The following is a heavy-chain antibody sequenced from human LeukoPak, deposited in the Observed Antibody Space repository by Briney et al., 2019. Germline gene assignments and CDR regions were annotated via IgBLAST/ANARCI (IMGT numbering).Heavy chain of an antibody. CDR2: INHSGST. CDR1: GGSFSGYY. CDR3: ASGVITCGGVIVY. J-gene: IGHJ4*02. V-gene: IGHV4-34*01. Sequence: PSETLSLTCAVYGGSFSGYYWSWIRQPPGKGLEWIGEINHSGSTNYNPSLKSRVTISVDTSKNQFSLKLSSVTAADTAVYYCASGVITCGGVIVYWGQGTLVTVSS. D-gene: IGHD3-16*02.